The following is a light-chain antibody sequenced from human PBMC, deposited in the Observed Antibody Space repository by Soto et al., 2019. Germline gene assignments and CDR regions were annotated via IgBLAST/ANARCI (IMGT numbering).Light chain of an antibody. J-gene: IGLJ2*01. CDR1: SGHSNYA. CDR3: QTWVTGIHI. Sequence: QSVLTQSPSASASLGASVKLTCTLSSGHSNYAIAWHQQQPEKGPRFLMKLNSDGSHSKGDAIPDRFSGSSSGAERYLTISTLQSEDEADYYCQTWVTGIHIFGGGTKVTVL. CDR2: LNSDGSH. V-gene: IGLV4-69*01.